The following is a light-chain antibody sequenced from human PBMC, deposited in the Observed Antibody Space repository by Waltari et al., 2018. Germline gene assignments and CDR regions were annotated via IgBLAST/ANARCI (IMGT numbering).Light chain of an antibody. Sequence: QSALTQPASVSGSPGQSITISCTGTSSYVGGYHPVPWYQHHPGKSPKLMIFEVTDRPSGVSNRFSGSKSGNTASLTISGLQAEDEADYYCSSYTTSNTWVFGGGTKVTVL. CDR1: SSYVGGYHP. CDR2: EVT. J-gene: IGLJ3*02. CDR3: SSYTTSNTWV. V-gene: IGLV2-14*01.